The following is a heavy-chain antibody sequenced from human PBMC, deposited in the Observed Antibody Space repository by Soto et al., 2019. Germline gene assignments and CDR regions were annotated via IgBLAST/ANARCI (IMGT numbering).Heavy chain of an antibody. CDR3: AKNYSTSGDY. CDR2: ISSSGNTK. J-gene: IGHJ4*02. CDR1: GFTFSDHY. Sequence: QVQLVESGGGLVKPGGSLRLSCAASGFTFSDHYMTWIRQAPGEGLEWVSYISSSGNTKYYADSVKGRFTISRDNAKNSLYLQMNSLRVEDTAVYYCAKNYSTSGDYWGQGTLVTVSS. V-gene: IGHV3-11*01. D-gene: IGHD6-6*01.